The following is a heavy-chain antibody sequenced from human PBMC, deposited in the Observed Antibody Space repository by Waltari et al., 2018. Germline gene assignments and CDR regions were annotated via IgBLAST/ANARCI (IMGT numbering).Heavy chain of an antibody. V-gene: IGHV3-72*01. D-gene: IGHD6-13*01. CDR1: GFTFSDHS. CDR3: ARPGIAAAGYYDY. Sequence: EVQLVESGGGLVQPGGSLSLSCAASGFTFSDHSMDWVRQAPGKGLEWVGRTRNKANSYTTEYAASVKGRFTISRDDSKNSLYLQMNSLKTEDTAVYYCARPGIAAAGYYDYWGQGTLVTVSS. J-gene: IGHJ4*02. CDR2: TRNKANSYTT.